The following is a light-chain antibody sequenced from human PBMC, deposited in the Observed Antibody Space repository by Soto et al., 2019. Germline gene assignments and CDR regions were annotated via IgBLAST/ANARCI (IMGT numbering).Light chain of an antibody. CDR1: SSNIGAVYD. J-gene: IGLJ3*02. CDR3: QSYDSSLRDWV. CDR2: GNS. Sequence: QSVLTQPPSVSGAPGQRVTISCTGSSSNIGAVYDVHWYQQLPGTAPKLLIYGNSNRPSGVPDRFSGSKSGTSASLAITGLQAEDEADYYCQSYDSSLRDWVFGGGTKVTVL. V-gene: IGLV1-40*01.